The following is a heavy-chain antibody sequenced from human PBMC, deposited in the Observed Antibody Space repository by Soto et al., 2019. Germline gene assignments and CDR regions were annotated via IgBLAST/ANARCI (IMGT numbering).Heavy chain of an antibody. D-gene: IGHD4-17*01. V-gene: IGHV1-18*01. Sequence: QVQLVQSGAEVKKPGASVKVSCKASGYTFSNDGISWGRQAPGQGLEWLGWISGYNGTTNYAQKFQGSVTMTRDTSRSTAYMDLRCVTSDDRAMYYWEGVANYGDDYWGQGTLVTVCS. J-gene: IGHJ4*02. CDR2: ISGYNGTT. CDR1: GYTFSNDG. CDR3: EGVANYGDDY.